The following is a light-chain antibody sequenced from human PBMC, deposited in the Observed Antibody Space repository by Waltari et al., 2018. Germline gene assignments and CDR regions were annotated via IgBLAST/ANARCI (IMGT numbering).Light chain of an antibody. J-gene: IGLJ2*01. CDR2: DVS. V-gene: IGLV2-14*03. CDR1: SSAVGAYNY. Sequence: QSALTQPASVSGSPGQSITISCPGTSSAVGAYNYVPWYQQHPGKAPTLMIFDVSNRPSGVSNRFSGSKSGNTASLTISGLQAEDEADYYCSSYISSSTLELFGGGTSLTVL. CDR3: SSYISSSTLEL.